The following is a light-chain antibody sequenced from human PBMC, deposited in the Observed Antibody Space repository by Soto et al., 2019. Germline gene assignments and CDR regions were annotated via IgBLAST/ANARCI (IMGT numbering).Light chain of an antibody. V-gene: IGKV3-11*01. CDR3: RQRRNLQT. CDR1: QSVGSY. CDR2: DAS. Sequence: EIVRAPSPATLSVSPGERSTLSCRASQSVGSYLAWYQQKPGQAPRLLIYDASNGATGIPARFSGSGSGTDFTLTISSLEPEDFAVYYCRQRRNLQTVGQGTRLEIK. J-gene: IGKJ5*01.